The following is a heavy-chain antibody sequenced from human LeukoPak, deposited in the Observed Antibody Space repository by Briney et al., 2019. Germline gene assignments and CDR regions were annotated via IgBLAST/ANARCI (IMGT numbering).Heavy chain of an antibody. CDR2: ISSNGGIT. V-gene: IGHV3-64D*09. Sequence: GGSLRLSCVASGFTFSDAWVNWVRQAPGKGLEYVSDISSNGGITYYADSVKGRFTVSRDNSKNMLYLQMNSLRAEDTAVYYCVKDKYPVVVAATLDYWGQGILVTVSS. CDR1: GFTFSDAW. J-gene: IGHJ4*02. CDR3: VKDKYPVVVAATLDY. D-gene: IGHD2-15*01.